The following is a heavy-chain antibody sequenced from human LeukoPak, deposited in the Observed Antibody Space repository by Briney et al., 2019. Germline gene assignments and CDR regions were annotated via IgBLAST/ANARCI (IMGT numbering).Heavy chain of an antibody. Sequence: GGSLRLSCVGAGFTFSNYAMNWVRQAPGKGLEWVSAISGSGGNTYYADSVKGRLTISRDNSRNTLFLQINSLRAEDTAVYYCAKAGGLDHYYYMDVWGKGTTVTVSS. V-gene: IGHV3-23*01. CDR2: ISGSGGNT. CDR3: AKAGGLDHYYYMDV. CDR1: GFTFSNYA. J-gene: IGHJ6*03.